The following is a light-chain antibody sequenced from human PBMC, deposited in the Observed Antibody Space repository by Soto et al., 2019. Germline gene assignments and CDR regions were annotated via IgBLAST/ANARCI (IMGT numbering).Light chain of an antibody. V-gene: IGKV1-5*03. J-gene: IGKJ4*01. CDR1: QSISNS. Sequence: DIRMTHSPSTLSASVGDWVTITCRASQSISNSLAWYQQRPGKSPNLLIYKASSLDSGVPSRFSGSGSGTEFTLTISILQPDDFATYYCRQDVSYPFSFGGGTKVEMK. CDR3: RQDVSYPFS. CDR2: KAS.